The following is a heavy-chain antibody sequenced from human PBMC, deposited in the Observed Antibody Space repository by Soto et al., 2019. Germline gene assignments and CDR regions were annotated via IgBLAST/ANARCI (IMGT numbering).Heavy chain of an antibody. CDR2: ISGGGGTT. CDR3: AKPPLGFCSTTSCYTDV. V-gene: IGHV3-23*01. CDR1: GFTFSNYA. Sequence: GGSLRLSCAASGFTFSNYAMSWVRQAPGKGLEWVSAISGGGGTTYYADSVKGRFTISRDNSKSALYLQMHSLRAEDTAVYYCAKPPLGFCSTTSCYTDVWGQGTTVTVSS. J-gene: IGHJ6*02. D-gene: IGHD2-2*02.